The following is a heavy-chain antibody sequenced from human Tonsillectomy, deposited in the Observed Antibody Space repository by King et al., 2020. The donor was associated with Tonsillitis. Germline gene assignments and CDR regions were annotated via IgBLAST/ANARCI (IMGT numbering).Heavy chain of an antibody. D-gene: IGHD4-23*01. J-gene: IGHJ5*02. V-gene: IGHV2-70*04. CDR1: GFSLSTSGMC. CDR3: APSERWEPGDYWFDP. CDR2: IDWDDDK. Sequence: HVSLKESGPALVKPTQTLTLTCTFSGFSLSTSGMCVSWIRQPPGKALEWLARIDWDDDKLYSTSLKTRLTISKNTSKNQVVLTMTNMDPVDTATYYCAPSERWEPGDYWFDPWGQGIRVTVSS.